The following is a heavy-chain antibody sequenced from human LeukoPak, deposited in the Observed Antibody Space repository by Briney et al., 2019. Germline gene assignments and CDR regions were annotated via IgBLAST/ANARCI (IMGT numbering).Heavy chain of an antibody. Sequence: PSETLSLTCTVSGGSISSYYWSWIRQPPEKGLEWIGYIYYSGNTDYNPSLKSRVTISVDTSKNQFSLRLNSVTAEDTAVYYCASSPTLYHCDYWGQGTLVTVSS. CDR3: ASSPTLYHCDY. J-gene: IGHJ4*02. V-gene: IGHV4-59*08. D-gene: IGHD2-8*01. CDR1: GGSISSYY. CDR2: IYYSGNT.